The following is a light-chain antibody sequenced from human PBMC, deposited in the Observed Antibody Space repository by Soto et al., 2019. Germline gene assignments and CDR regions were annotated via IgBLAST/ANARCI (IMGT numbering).Light chain of an antibody. Sequence: EIVLTQSPGTLSLSPGERATLSCRASQNVDSNYLAWYQQKPGQAPRIIIFGASGRATGIPDRFSGSGSGTDFTLTISSLEPEDFAVYYCQQRSSWPITFGQGTRLEIK. CDR1: QNVDSNY. J-gene: IGKJ5*01. CDR2: GAS. CDR3: QQRSSWPIT. V-gene: IGKV3D-20*02.